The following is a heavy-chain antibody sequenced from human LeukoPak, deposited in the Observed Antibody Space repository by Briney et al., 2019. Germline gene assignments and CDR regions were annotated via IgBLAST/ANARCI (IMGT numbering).Heavy chain of an antibody. CDR2: LNPNSGGT. CDR1: GYTFTGYY. V-gene: IGHV1-2*04. D-gene: IGHD3-22*01. Sequence: ASVKVSCKASGYTFTGYYMHWVGQAPGHGVEWMGWLNPNSGGTNYAQQFQGWLTMTRDTSISTDYMELISLRSDDTAVYYCAGARSSGYYSHDEAFDIWGQGTMVTVSS. CDR3: AGARSSGYYSHDEAFDI. J-gene: IGHJ3*02.